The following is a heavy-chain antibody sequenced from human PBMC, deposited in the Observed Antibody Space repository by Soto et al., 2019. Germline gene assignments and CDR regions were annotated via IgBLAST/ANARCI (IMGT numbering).Heavy chain of an antibody. D-gene: IGHD4-17*01. CDR1: GGSINNHY. V-gene: IGHV4-59*11. CDR3: ARIIMGTTVTTSPGNYYYMDV. CDR2: VYYNGIT. J-gene: IGHJ6*03. Sequence: SETLSLTCTVSGGSINNHYWSWIRQPPGKGLEWLGYVYYNGITNYNPSLKSRVTMSVDTSKNQLSLNLSSLTAADTAVYYCARIIMGTTVTTSPGNYYYMDVWGKGTTVTVSS.